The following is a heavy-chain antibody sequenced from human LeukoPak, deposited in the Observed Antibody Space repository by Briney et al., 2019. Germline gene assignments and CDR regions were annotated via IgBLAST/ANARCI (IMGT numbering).Heavy chain of an antibody. CDR1: GYSISSGYY. CDR3: ARTPAGNYDFWSGRSYYFYY. CDR2: IYHSGST. J-gene: IGHJ4*02. Sequence: SETLSLTCAVSGYSISSGYYWGWTRQPPGKGLEWIVSIYHSGSTYYNPSLNSRVTISVDTTKNQFSLKLSSVPAADKAVYYCARTPAGNYDFWSGRSYYFYYWGQGTLVTVSS. V-gene: IGHV4-38-2*01. D-gene: IGHD3-3*01.